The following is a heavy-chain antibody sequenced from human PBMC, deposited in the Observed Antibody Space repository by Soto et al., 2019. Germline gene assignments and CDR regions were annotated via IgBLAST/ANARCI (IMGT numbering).Heavy chain of an antibody. Sequence: GGSLRLSCAASGFTFSSYGMHWVRQAPGKGLEWVAVISYDGSNKYYADSVKGRFTISRDNSKNTLYLQMNSLRAEDTAVYYCAKDRLGDYYDSSGYFHDAFDIWGQGTMVTVSS. D-gene: IGHD3-22*01. J-gene: IGHJ3*02. CDR2: ISYDGSNK. CDR3: AKDRLGDYYDSSGYFHDAFDI. CDR1: GFTFSSYG. V-gene: IGHV3-30*18.